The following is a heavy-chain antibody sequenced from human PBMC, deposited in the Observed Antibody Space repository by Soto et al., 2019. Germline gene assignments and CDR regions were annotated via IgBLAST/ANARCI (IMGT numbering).Heavy chain of an antibody. D-gene: IGHD6-13*01. Sequence: TSETLSLTCAVSGYSISSGYYWGWIRQPPGKGLEWIGSIYHSGSTYYNPSLKGRVTISVDTSKNQFSLKLSSVTAADTAVYYCARGGVIAAASYFDYWGQGTLVTVSS. V-gene: IGHV4-38-2*01. CDR3: ARGGVIAAASYFDY. J-gene: IGHJ4*02. CDR2: IYHSGST. CDR1: GYSISSGYY.